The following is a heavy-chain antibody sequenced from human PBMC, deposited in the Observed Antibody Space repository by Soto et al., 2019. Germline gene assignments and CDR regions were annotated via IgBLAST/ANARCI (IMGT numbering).Heavy chain of an antibody. Sequence: ASVKVSCKASGYTFTNYGINWVRQAPGQRLEWMGWINAGNGNTKYSQKLQGRVTINRDTSASTAYMELSSLRSEDTAVYYCARSGYSSGWYHWYFDFWGRGTLVTVSS. CDR1: GYTFTNYG. V-gene: IGHV1-3*01. D-gene: IGHD6-19*01. J-gene: IGHJ2*01. CDR3: ARSGYSSGWYHWYFDF. CDR2: INAGNGNT.